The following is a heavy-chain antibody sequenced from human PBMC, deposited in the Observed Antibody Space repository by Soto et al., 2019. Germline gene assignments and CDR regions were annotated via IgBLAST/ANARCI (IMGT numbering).Heavy chain of an antibody. CDR1: GFTFNNYA. D-gene: IGHD2-15*01. V-gene: IGHV3-23*01. CDR3: ARVGGYPVAY. J-gene: IGHJ4*02. CDR2: ISTSGDNT. Sequence: HPGGSLRLSCAASGFTFNNYAMNWVRQAPGKGLEWVSTISTSGDNTYYADSVKGRFTISRDNSKNTLYLQMNSLRAEDTAVYYCARVGGYPVAYWGQGTLVTVSS.